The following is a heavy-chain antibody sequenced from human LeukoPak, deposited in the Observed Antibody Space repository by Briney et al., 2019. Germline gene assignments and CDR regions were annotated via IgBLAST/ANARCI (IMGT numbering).Heavy chain of an antibody. D-gene: IGHD1-14*01. CDR1: GGSISSGDYH. CDR3: ARYENRGPSGDAFDI. V-gene: IGHV4-30-4*01. J-gene: IGHJ3*02. Sequence: PSETLSLTCTVSGGSISSGDYHWSWIRQPPGKGLEWIGYIYYSGSTYYNPSLKSRVTMSVDTSKNQFSLKLSSVTAADTAVYYCARYENRGPSGDAFDIWGQGTMVTVSS. CDR2: IYYSGST.